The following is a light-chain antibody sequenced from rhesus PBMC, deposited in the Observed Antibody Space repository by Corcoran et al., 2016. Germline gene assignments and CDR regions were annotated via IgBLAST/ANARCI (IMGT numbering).Light chain of an antibody. CDR3: GSWDNSGNHYI. J-gene: IGLJ1*01. V-gene: IGLV3S11*01. CDR2: GNT. Sequence: SSGLTQEPALSVALGHTVRMTCQGDSLKTYYASWYQQKPGQVPVLVIYGNTNRPSGIPGRFSGSWSGNTGSLTITGAQVEDEADYYCGSWDNSGNHYIFGAGTLLTVL. CDR1: SLKTYY.